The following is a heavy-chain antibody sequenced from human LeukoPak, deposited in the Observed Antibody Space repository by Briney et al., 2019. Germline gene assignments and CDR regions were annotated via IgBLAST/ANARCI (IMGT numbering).Heavy chain of an antibody. J-gene: IGHJ6*02. CDR1: GFTFSSYW. D-gene: IGHD2/OR15-2a*01. CDR3: ARGCEVLLDRMDV. Sequence: PGGSLRLSCAASGFTFSSYWMNWVRQAPGKGLEWVANIKQDGSEKFYVDSVKGRFTISRDNAKNSLYLQMNSLRVEDTAVYYCARGCEVLLDRMDVWGQGTTVTVSS. CDR2: IKQDGSEK. V-gene: IGHV3-7*01.